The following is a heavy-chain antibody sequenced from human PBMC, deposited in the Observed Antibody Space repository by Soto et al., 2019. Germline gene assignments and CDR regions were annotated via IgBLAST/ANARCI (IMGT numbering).Heavy chain of an antibody. CDR3: AAKGYSCCWYSGGSLFIDY. V-gene: IGHV1-58*01. CDR2: IVVGSGNT. Sequence: SVKVSCKASGFTFTSSAVQWVRPARGQRHEWIGWIVVGSGNTNYAQKFQERVTITRDMSTSTAYMELSSLRSEDTAVYYCAAKGYSCCWYSGGSLFIDYSGQGTLVTVSS. J-gene: IGHJ4*02. D-gene: IGHD6-19*01. CDR1: GFTFTSSA.